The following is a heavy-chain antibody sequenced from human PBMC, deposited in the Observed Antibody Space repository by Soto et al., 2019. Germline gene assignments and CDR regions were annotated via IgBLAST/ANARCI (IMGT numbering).Heavy chain of an antibody. CDR2: TYYRSKWFH. J-gene: IGHJ3*01. CDR3: ASGNALDV. D-gene: IGHD1-26*01. V-gene: IGHV6-1*01. Sequence: QGQLQQSGPGLVKPSQTLSLTCAISGDSVSSDITSWNWIRQSPSRGLEWLGRTYYRSKWFHDYAASVNSRITINPDTSKNQFSLVLNAMTPEDTAVYYCASGNALDVWGQRTVVTVSS. CDR1: GDSVSSDITS.